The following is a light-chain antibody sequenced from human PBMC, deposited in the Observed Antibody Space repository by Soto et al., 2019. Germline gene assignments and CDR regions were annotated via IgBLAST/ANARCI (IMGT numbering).Light chain of an antibody. V-gene: IGKV1-33*01. CDR2: DAS. Sequence: DIQMTQSPSSLSASVGDRVTITCQASQDISNYLNWYQQKPGKAPKLLIYDASNLETGVPSRFSGSGSGTDFTFTISSLQPEDIATYYCQQYDNRPPITFGQGTLLEIK. CDR1: QDISNY. CDR3: QQYDNRPPIT. J-gene: IGKJ5*01.